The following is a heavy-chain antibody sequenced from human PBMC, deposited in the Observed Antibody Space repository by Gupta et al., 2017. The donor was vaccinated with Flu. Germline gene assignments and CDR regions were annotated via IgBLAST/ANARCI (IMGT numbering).Heavy chain of an antibody. CDR1: GYTYSRVG. D-gene: IGHD3-3*01. CDR2: ISTCSGET. CDR3: ARSQNYLFWSGQGDDFFDY. V-gene: IGHV1-18*01. Sequence: QVQLVQSGAEVKKPRAAVKVASKASGYTYSRVGISGVRQAPGQGLEWMGWISTCSGETDFAQKLQDRVTMTTDTSTSTVYLELRSLRSDDTAVYYCARSQNYLFWSGQGDDFFDYWGQGTLVTVPP. J-gene: IGHJ4*02.